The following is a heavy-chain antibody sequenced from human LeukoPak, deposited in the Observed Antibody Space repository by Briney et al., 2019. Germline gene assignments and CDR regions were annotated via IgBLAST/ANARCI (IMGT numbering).Heavy chain of an antibody. CDR2: ISYDGSNK. CDR1: GFTFSSYG. J-gene: IGHJ4*02. CDR3: ARGRKAALYITMVRGVITAPGLGY. Sequence: GGSLRLSCAASGFTFSSYGMHWVRQAPGKGLEWVAVISYDGSNKYYADSVKGRFTISRDNSKNTLYLQMNSLRAEDTAVYYCARGRKAALYITMVRGVITAPGLGYWGQGTLVTVSS. D-gene: IGHD3-10*01. V-gene: IGHV3-30*19.